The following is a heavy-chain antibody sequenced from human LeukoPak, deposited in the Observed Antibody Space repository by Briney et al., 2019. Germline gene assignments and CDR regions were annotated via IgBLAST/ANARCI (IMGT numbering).Heavy chain of an antibody. CDR2: IYANGNT. Sequence: GGSLRLSCAASGFTVRGNYMTWVRQAPGKGLEWVSVIYANGNTYYADSVKGRFTISRDNSRNTLYLQMNSLRDEDTAVYYCTRGHEWPRPVEDACDVWGQGTMVTVSS. D-gene: IGHD3-3*01. J-gene: IGHJ3*01. V-gene: IGHV3-53*01. CDR3: TRGHEWPRPVEDACDV. CDR1: GFTVRGNY.